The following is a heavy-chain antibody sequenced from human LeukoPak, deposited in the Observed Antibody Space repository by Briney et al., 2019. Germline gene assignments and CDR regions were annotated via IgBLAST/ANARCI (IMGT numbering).Heavy chain of an antibody. V-gene: IGHV4-4*07. Sequence: SETLSLTCTVSGGSISSYYWSWIRQPAGKGLEWIGRIYTSGSTNYNPSLKSRVTMSVDTSKNQFSLKLSSVTAADTAVYYCAGRIAAAETGWFDPWGQGTLVTVSS. CDR2: IYTSGST. CDR3: AGRIAAAETGWFDP. J-gene: IGHJ5*02. CDR1: GGSISSYY. D-gene: IGHD6-13*01.